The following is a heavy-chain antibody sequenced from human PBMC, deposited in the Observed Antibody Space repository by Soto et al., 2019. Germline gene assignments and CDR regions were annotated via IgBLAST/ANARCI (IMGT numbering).Heavy chain of an antibody. CDR3: ARNIGGYSYGTPYYGMDV. J-gene: IGHJ6*02. V-gene: IGHV4-61*01. Sequence: KPXATLSLTCTVSGGSFSSGSYYWSWIRQPPGKGLEWIGYIYYSGSTNYNPSLKSRVTISVDTSKNQFSLKLSSVTAADTAVYYCARNIGGYSYGTPYYGMDVWGQGTTVTVSS. CDR2: IYYSGST. CDR1: GGSFSSGSYY. D-gene: IGHD5-18*01.